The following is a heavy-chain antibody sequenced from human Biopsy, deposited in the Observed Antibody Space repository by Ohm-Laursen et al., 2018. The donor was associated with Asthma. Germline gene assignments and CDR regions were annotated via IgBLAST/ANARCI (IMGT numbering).Heavy chain of an antibody. V-gene: IGHV3-30*03. CDR1: GFVFSQCG. CDR3: ARQSGQDYGDSSGFDI. J-gene: IGHJ3*02. D-gene: IGHD3-22*01. CDR2: VSSDGHNK. Sequence: SLRLSCTATGFVFSQCGMHWVRQGPGKGLEWVALVSSDGHNKYYEDSVKGRFTISRDNSRKRLYLQINRLTVEDSAVYFCARQSGQDYGDSSGFDIWGQGTTVTISS.